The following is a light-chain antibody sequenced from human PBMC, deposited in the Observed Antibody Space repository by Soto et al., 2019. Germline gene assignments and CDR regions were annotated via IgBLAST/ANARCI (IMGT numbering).Light chain of an antibody. CDR2: DVN. Sequence: QSVLTQPRSVSGSPGQSVTISCAGTSSDVGGYNYVSWYQQHPGKAPKLMIYDVNRRPSGVPDRFSGSKSGNTASLTISGLQADDEADYYCCSYAGRNKVFGTGTKLTVL. V-gene: IGLV2-11*01. J-gene: IGLJ1*01. CDR3: CSYAGRNKV. CDR1: SSDVGGYNY.